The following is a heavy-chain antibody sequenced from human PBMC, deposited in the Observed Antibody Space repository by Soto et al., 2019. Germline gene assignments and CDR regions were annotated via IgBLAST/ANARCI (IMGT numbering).Heavy chain of an antibody. CDR1: GDTFNTYG. D-gene: IGHD5-18*01. CDR3: ARVHYVDTAMDNWFDP. Sequence: ASVKVSCKATGDTFNTYGITWARQAPGQGLEWMGWISAYNGNTNYAQKLQGRVTMTTDTSTSTAYMELRSLRSDDTAVYYCARVHYVDTAMDNWFDPWGQGTLVTVSS. J-gene: IGHJ5*02. CDR2: ISAYNGNT. V-gene: IGHV1-18*01.